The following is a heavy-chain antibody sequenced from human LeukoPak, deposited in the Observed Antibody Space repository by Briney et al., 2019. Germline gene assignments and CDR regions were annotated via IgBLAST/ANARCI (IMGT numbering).Heavy chain of an antibody. CDR1: GGSVSSGRYY. D-gene: IGHD2-2*02. CDR3: ARQYTDWFDP. V-gene: IGHV4-61*01. CDR2: IYYSGST. J-gene: IGHJ5*02. Sequence: PSETLSLTCTVSGGSVSSGRYYWSWIRQPPGKGLEWIGYIYYSGSTNYNPSLKSRVTISVDTSKNQFSLKLSSVTAADTAVYYCARQYTDWFDPWGQGTLVTVSS.